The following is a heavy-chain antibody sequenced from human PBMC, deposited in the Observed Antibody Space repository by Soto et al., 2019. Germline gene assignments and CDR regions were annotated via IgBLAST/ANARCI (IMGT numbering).Heavy chain of an antibody. J-gene: IGHJ6*02. Sequence: GGYLRLSWVAFGFTVSNNYMSWVRKAPGKGLEWVSIIYSGGSTYYAASVNGRFRISRDDSKNTLYLQMSSPRDEDPASYYCGQDYGDSSGIMSMDVWG. D-gene: IGHD4-17*01. CDR2: IYSGGST. CDR1: GFTVSNNY. V-gene: IGHV3-53*01. CDR3: GQDYGDSSGIMSMDV.